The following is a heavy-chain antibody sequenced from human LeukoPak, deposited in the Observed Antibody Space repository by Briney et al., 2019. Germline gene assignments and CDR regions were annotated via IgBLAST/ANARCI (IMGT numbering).Heavy chain of an antibody. Sequence: ASVKVSCKASGYSFTRYYMHWVRQAPGQGLEWVGWIDPNSGGTSYAQKFQGRVTMTRDTSFSSAYMELSRLRSDDTAVYYCARGGYSGYTDFDYWGQGTLVTVSS. J-gene: IGHJ4*02. CDR1: GYSFTRYY. D-gene: IGHD5-12*01. CDR2: IDPNSGGT. V-gene: IGHV1-2*02. CDR3: ARGGYSGYTDFDY.